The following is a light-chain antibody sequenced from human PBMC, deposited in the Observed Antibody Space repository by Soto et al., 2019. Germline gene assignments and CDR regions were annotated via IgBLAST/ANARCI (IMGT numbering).Light chain of an antibody. CDR2: DAS. CDR1: QSVSSS. V-gene: IGKV3-11*01. Sequence: EIVLTQSPATLSLSPGERATLSCRASQSVSSSLAWYQQKPGQAPRLLIYDASNRAAGIPARFSGSGSGTAFTLTISSLEPEDFTVYYCQQRSSWPHTFGQGTKLEIK. J-gene: IGKJ2*01. CDR3: QQRSSWPHT.